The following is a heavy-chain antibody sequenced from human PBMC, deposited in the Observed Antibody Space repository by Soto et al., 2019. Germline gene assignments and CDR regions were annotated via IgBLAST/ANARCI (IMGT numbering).Heavy chain of an antibody. CDR3: AREFDSDCSSTSCPIGYYYYGMDV. CDR1: GYTFTSYG. J-gene: IGHJ6*02. D-gene: IGHD2-2*01. Sequence: ASVKVSCKASGYTFTSYGISWVRQAPGQGLEWMGWISAYNGNTNYAQKLQGRVTMTTDTSTSTACMELRSLRSDDTAVYYCAREFDSDCSSTSCPIGYYYYGMDVWGQGTTVTVSS. CDR2: ISAYNGNT. V-gene: IGHV1-18*04.